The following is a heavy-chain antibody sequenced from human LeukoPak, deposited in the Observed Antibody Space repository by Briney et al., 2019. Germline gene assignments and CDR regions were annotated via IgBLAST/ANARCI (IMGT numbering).Heavy chain of an antibody. Sequence: ASVKVSCKASGYTCTSHYIHWVRQAPGQGREWMVIIDPSGGSTSYAQMFQGRVTMTRHTSTRTVYMELSSLRSEDTAVYYSARDRGGNTYSFDPWGQGTLVTVSS. CDR2: IDPSGGST. V-gene: IGHV1-46*01. J-gene: IGHJ5*02. CDR3: ARDRGGNTYSFDP. CDR1: GYTCTSHY. D-gene: IGHD4-23*01.